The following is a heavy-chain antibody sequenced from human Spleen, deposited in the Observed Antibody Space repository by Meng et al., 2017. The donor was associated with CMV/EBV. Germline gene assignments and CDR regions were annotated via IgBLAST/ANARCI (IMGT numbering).Heavy chain of an antibody. CDR1: GYTFASYG. D-gene: IGHD3-10*01. CDR2: ISAYNGNT. CDR3: ARDYGDYYGSGILDY. J-gene: IGHJ4*02. V-gene: IGHV1-18*01. Sequence: SGYTFASYGISWVRQAPGQGLEWMGWISAYNGNTNYAQKLQGRVTMTTDTSTSTAYMELRSLRSDDTAVYYCARDYGDYYGSGILDYWGQGTLVTVSS.